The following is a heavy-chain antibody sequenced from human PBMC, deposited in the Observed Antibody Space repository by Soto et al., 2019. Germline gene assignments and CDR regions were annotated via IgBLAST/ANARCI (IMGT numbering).Heavy chain of an antibody. CDR3: TTRGGLYGPDY. Sequence: EVQLVESGGGLVKPGGSLRLSCAASGFTFSTAWMSWVRQAPGKGLEWVGRIKSKTDGGTTDYAAPVKGRFTISRDDSKNTRYLQMNSLKTEDTAVYYCTTRGGLYGPDYWGQGTLVTVSS. V-gene: IGHV3-15*01. J-gene: IGHJ4*02. CDR1: GFTFSTAW. D-gene: IGHD3-10*01. CDR2: IKSKTDGGTT.